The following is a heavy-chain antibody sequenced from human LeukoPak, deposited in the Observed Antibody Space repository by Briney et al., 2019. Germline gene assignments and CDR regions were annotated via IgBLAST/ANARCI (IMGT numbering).Heavy chain of an antibody. CDR2: IIPIFGTA. CDR3: AREGGGGYCSSTSCHYFDY. CDR1: GGTFSSYA. D-gene: IGHD2-2*01. V-gene: IGHV1-69*05. J-gene: IGHJ4*02. Sequence: GASVKVSCKASGGTFSSYAISWVRQAPGQGLEWMGGIIPIFGTANYAQKFQGRVTITTDESTSTAYMELSSLRSEDTAVYYCAREGGGGYCSSTSCHYFDYWGQGTLVTVSS.